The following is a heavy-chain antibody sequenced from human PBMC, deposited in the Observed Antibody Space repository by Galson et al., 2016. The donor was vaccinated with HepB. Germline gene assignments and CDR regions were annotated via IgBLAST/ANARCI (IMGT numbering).Heavy chain of an antibody. CDR1: GITFSGSR. Sequence: SLRLSCAGSGITFSGSRMSWVRQAPGKGLEWVANIKEEGQDNFYVDSVKGRFTISRDNAKNSLYLQMSSLRTEDTAVYYCARVGGHGNLDYGGQGPLVTASS. D-gene: IGHD1-14*01. CDR3: ARVGGHGNLDY. CDR2: IKEEGQDN. V-gene: IGHV3-7*01. J-gene: IGHJ4*02.